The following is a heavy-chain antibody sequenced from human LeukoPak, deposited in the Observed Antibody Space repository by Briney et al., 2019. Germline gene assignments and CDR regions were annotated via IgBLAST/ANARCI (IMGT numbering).Heavy chain of an antibody. J-gene: IGHJ4*02. CDR3: AKFGSGWYHVDS. D-gene: IGHD6-19*01. CDR2: IWSDGSNP. CDR1: GFALRSYG. Sequence: GGSLRLSCAVSGFALRSYGMHWVRQAPGKGLEWVAYIWSDGSNPNYADSVKDRFTISRDTSNNTLHLQMDSLRGDDTAVYFCAKFGSGWYHVDSWGQGALVSVSS. V-gene: IGHV3-30*02.